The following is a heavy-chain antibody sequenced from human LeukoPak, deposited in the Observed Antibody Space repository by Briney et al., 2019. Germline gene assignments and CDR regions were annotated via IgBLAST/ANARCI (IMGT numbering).Heavy chain of an antibody. CDR2: INHSGST. V-gene: IGHV4-34*01. Sequence: PSETLSLTCAVYGGSFSGYYWSWIRQPPGKGLEWIGEINHSGSTSYNPSLKSRVTISVDTSKNQFSLKLSSVTAADTAVHYCARGSIFDYWGQGTLVTVSS. CDR1: GGSFSGYY. J-gene: IGHJ4*02. CDR3: ARGSIFDY.